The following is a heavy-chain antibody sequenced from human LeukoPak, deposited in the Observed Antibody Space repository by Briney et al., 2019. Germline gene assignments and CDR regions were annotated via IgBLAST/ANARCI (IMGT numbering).Heavy chain of an antibody. CDR1: GYTFTSYA. CDR3: ARVGAAAGPYYFDY. Sequence: ASVKVSCKASGYTFTSYAIHWVRRAPGQRLEWMGWINAGNGNTKYSQKFQGRVTITTDTSASTAYMELSSLGSEDTAVYYCARVGAAAGPYYFDYWGQGTLVTVSS. CDR2: INAGNGNT. J-gene: IGHJ4*02. D-gene: IGHD6-13*01. V-gene: IGHV1-3*01.